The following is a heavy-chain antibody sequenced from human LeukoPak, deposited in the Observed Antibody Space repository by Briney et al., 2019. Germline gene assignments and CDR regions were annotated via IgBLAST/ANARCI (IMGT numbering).Heavy chain of an antibody. V-gene: IGHV3-74*01. J-gene: IGHJ4*02. CDR2: INSDGSST. Sequence: GGSLRLSCAASGFTFSSYWMHWVRQAPGKGLAWVSRINSDGSSTTYADSVKDRFTISRDNAKNTLYPQMNSLRAEDTAVYYCARALVWFGELTHYWGQGTLVTVSS. CDR3: ARALVWFGELTHY. CDR1: GFTFSSYW. D-gene: IGHD3-10*01.